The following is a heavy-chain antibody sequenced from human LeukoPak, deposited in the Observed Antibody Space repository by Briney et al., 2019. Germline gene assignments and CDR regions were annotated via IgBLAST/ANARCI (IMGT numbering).Heavy chain of an antibody. J-gene: IGHJ5*02. V-gene: IGHV3-23*01. CDR1: GFTFRSHA. D-gene: IGHD6-19*01. Sequence: GGSLRLSCVGSGFTFRSHAMSWVRQAPEKGLEFVSGIYENGGTTYYADSVKGRFSISRDNSKNTLYLQMDSLRGEDTAVYYCAKDTFREYSSGWYPGGNWFDPWGQGTLVTVSS. CDR3: AKDTFREYSSGWYPGGNWFDP. CDR2: IYENGGTT.